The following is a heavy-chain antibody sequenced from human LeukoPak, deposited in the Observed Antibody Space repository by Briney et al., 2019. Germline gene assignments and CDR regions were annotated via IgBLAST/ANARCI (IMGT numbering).Heavy chain of an antibody. J-gene: IGHJ4*02. CDR2: INPNSGGT. CDR3: ARWGRVALYSSSSWYFDY. CDR1: GYTFSGYY. V-gene: IGHV1-2*02. D-gene: IGHD6-6*01. Sequence: ASVKVSCKASGYTFSGYYMHWVRQAPGQGPEWMGWINPNSGGTNYAQKFQGRVTMTRDTSISTAYMELSRLRFDDTAVYYCARWGRVALYSSSSWYFDYWGQGTLVTVSS.